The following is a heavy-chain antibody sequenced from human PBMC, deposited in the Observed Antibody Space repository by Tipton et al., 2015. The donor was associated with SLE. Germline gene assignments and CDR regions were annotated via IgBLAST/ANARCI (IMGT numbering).Heavy chain of an antibody. CDR3: AKFGGYCSGGNCYSPWFDP. V-gene: IGHV3-30*02. J-gene: IGHJ5*02. CDR2: IRYDGSNK. CDR1: GFTFSSYG. Sequence: SLRLSCAASGFTFSSYGMHWVRQAPGKGLEWVAFIRYDGSNKYYADSVKGRFTISRDNSKNTLYLQMNSLRAEDTAVYYCAKFGGYCSGGNCYSPWFDPWGQGTLVTVSS. D-gene: IGHD2-15*01.